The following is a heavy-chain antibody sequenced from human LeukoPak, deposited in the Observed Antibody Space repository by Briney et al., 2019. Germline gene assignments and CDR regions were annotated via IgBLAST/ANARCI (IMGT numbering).Heavy chain of an antibody. CDR3: ARVGTSGWTSDY. V-gene: IGHV3-48*04. D-gene: IGHD6-19*01. CDR1: GFTLSSYS. J-gene: IGHJ4*02. CDR2: ISSSSRTI. Sequence: GGSLRLSCAASGFTLSSYSINRVRQAPGKGLEWLSYISSSSRTISYADSLKGRFTVSRDNAKNSLDLQMNSLRVEDTAVYYCARVGTSGWTSDYWGQGTLVTVSS.